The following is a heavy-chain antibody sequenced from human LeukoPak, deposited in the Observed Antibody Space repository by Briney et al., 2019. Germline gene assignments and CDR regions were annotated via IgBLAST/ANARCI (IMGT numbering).Heavy chain of an antibody. CDR1: GYTFTSYD. D-gene: IGHD3-9*01. V-gene: IGHV1-8*01. CDR3: ARVGIKYYDILTGQDRPFDY. J-gene: IGHJ4*02. CDR2: MNPNSGNT. Sequence: ASVKVSCKASGYTFTSYDINWVRQATGQGLEWMGWMNPNSGNTGYAQKFQGRVTMTRNTSISTAYMELSSLRSEDTAVYYCARVGIKYYDILTGQDRPFDYWGQGTLVTVSS.